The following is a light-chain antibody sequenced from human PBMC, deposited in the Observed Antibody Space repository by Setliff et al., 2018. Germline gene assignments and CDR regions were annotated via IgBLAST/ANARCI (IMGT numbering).Light chain of an antibody. CDR2: EVS. CDR3: SSHTTSSTWG. Sequence: QSVLTQPASVSGSPGQSITISCTGTSSDVGVYNSVSWYQQHPGKAPKLMIYEVSNRPSGISSRFSGSKSGNTASLTISGLQAEDEADYYCSSHTTSSTWGFGGGTK. V-gene: IGLV2-14*01. J-gene: IGLJ3*02. CDR1: SSDVGVYNS.